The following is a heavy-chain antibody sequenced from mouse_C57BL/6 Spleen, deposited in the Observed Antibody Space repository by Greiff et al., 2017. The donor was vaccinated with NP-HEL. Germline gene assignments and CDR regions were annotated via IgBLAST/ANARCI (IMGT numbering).Heavy chain of an antibody. CDR1: GFNIKDYY. CDR3: AREDFDY. V-gene: IGHV14-2*01. CDR2: IDPEDGET. J-gene: IGHJ2*01. Sequence: EVQLQQSGAELVKPGASVKLSCTASGFNIKDYYMNWVKQRTEQGLEWIGRIDPEDGETKYAPQFQGKATITADTSSNTPYLKLSSLTTEDTAVYYCAREDFDYWGQGTTLTVSS.